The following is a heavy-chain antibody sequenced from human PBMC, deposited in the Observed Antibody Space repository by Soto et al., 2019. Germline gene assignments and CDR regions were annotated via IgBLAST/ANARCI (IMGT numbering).Heavy chain of an antibody. CDR2: IYYSGST. D-gene: IGHD1-26*01. CDR3: ARVGSSCHSGGCYYYYGLGV. J-gene: IGHJ6*02. CDR1: GDSVGNGPYY. Sequence: QVRLQESGPGLVKTSENLSLSCLVSGDSVGNGPYYWSWIRQSPGEGLEWIAYIYYSGSTNVNPSLESRVNISIDMSKNQFFLELRSVTAADAAVYFCARVGSSCHSGGCYYYYGLGVWGQGTTVALSS. V-gene: IGHV4-61*01.